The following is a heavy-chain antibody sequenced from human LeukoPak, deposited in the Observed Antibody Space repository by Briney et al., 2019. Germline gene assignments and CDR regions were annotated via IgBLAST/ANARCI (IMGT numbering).Heavy chain of an antibody. V-gene: IGHV3-21*01. J-gene: IGHJ6*03. Sequence: GGSLRLSCAASGFTFSSYSMNWVRQAPGKGLEWVSSISSSSSYIYYADSVKGRFTISRDNAKNSLYLQMNSLRAEDTAVYYCARDSGYCSGGSRYPSDYYYYMDVWGKGTTVTVSS. CDR1: GFTFSSYS. CDR3: ARDSGYCSGGSRYPSDYYYYMDV. D-gene: IGHD2-15*01. CDR2: ISSSSSYI.